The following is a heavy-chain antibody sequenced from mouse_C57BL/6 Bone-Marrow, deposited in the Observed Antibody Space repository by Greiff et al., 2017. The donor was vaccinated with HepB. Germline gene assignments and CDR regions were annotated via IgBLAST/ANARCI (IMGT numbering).Heavy chain of an antibody. CDR3: ARDEGRDYFDY. J-gene: IGHJ2*01. Sequence: EVKLLESGPGLVKPSQSLSLTCSVTGYSITSGYYWNWIRQFPGNKLEWMGYISYDGSNNYNPSLKNRISITRDTSKNQFFLKLNSVTTEDTATYYCARDEGRDYFDYWGQGTTLTVSS. CDR1: GYSITSGYY. CDR2: ISYDGSN. V-gene: IGHV3-6*01.